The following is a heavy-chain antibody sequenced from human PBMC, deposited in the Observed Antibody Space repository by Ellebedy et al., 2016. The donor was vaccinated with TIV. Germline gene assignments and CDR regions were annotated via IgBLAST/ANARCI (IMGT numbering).Heavy chain of an antibody. CDR2: ISNTGSRT. J-gene: IGHJ4*02. V-gene: IGHV3-23*01. CDR3: AKGRGGGSDTSAPRYYFDY. Sequence: GESLKISCAASGFTFSRYAIGWVRQAPGKGLEWVSTISNTGSRTYYADSVEGRFIISRDNSKKTLYLQMNSLRAEDTAVYYCAKGRGGGSDTSAPRYYFDYWGLGTLVTVSS. CDR1: GFTFSRYA. D-gene: IGHD3-22*01.